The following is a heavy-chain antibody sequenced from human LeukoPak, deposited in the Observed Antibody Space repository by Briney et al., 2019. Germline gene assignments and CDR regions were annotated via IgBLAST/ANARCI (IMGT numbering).Heavy chain of an antibody. Sequence: GGSLRLSCAASGFIFSSYDMSWVRQAPGKGLEWVSGISGSGVGTYYADSVKGRFTISRDNSKNTLYLQMNSLRAEDTAVYYCAKYSSSWYYFDYWGQGTLVTVSS. V-gene: IGHV3-23*01. D-gene: IGHD6-13*01. CDR1: GFIFSSYD. J-gene: IGHJ4*02. CDR3: AKYSSSWYYFDY. CDR2: ISGSGVGT.